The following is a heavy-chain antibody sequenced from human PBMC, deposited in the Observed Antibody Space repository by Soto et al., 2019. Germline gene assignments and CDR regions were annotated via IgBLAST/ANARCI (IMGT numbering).Heavy chain of an antibody. Sequence: SETLSLTCTVSGGSISSSSYYWGWIRQPPGKGLEWIGSISYSGSTYYNPSLKSRVTMSVDTSKNQFSLKLSSVTAADTAVYYCARRRYSIGWSTNWFDPWGQGTRVTVSS. CDR1: GGSISSSSYY. CDR3: ARRRYSIGWSTNWFDP. V-gene: IGHV4-39*01. CDR2: ISYSGST. J-gene: IGHJ5*02. D-gene: IGHD6-19*01.